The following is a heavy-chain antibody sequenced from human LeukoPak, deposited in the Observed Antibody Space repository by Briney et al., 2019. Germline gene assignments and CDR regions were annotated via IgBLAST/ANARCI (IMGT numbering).Heavy chain of an antibody. Sequence: PSETLSLTCTVSGYSISSGYYWGWIRQPPGKGLEWIGSFYHSGSTYYNPSLKRRVTISVDTSKNQFSLKLSSVTAADTAVYYCARLSAARGIDYWGQGTLVTVSS. CDR3: ARLSAARGIDY. D-gene: IGHD6-6*01. J-gene: IGHJ4*02. V-gene: IGHV4-38-2*02. CDR2: FYHSGST. CDR1: GYSISSGYY.